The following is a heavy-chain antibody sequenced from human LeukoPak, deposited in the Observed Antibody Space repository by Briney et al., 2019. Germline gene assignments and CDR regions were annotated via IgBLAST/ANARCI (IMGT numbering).Heavy chain of an antibody. Sequence: SETLSLTCTVSGGSISSSSYYWGWIRQPPEKGLVWIGSIYYSGSTYYNPSLKSRVTISVDTSKNQFSLKLSSVTAADTAMYYCARDGWMKNWFDPWGQGILVTVSS. CDR3: ARDGWMKNWFDP. V-gene: IGHV4-39*07. CDR1: GGSISSSSYY. D-gene: IGHD5-12*01. J-gene: IGHJ5*02. CDR2: IYYSGST.